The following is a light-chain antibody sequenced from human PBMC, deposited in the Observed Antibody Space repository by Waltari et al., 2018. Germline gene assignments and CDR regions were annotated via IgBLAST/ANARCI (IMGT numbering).Light chain of an antibody. CDR2: DVV. CDR1: SSDIGNYHF. V-gene: IGLV2-11*01. Sequence: QSALTQTRSVSGSPRQSVTIPCSGTSSDIGNYHFVSWYQQHPGNAPTLLIYDVVKRPSGVPDRFSGSKSGNTASLTISGLQTEDEGDYYCCSYAGSYTFVFGGGTQLTVL. CDR3: CSYAGSYTFV. J-gene: IGLJ7*01.